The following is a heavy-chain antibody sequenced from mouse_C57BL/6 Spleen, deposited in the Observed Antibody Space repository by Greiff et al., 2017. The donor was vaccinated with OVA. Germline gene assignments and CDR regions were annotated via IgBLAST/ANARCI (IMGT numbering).Heavy chain of an antibody. CDR1: GYTFTSYG. CDR2: IYPRSGNT. D-gene: IGHD2-2*01. CDR3: ARYYGYDGGWFAY. V-gene: IGHV1-81*01. Sequence: VQGVESGAELARPGASVKLSCKASGYTFTSYGISWVKQRTGQGLEWIGEIYPRSGNTYYNEKFKGKATLTADKSSSTAYMELRSLTSEDYAVYFGARYYGYDGGWFAYWGQGTLVTVSA. J-gene: IGHJ3*01.